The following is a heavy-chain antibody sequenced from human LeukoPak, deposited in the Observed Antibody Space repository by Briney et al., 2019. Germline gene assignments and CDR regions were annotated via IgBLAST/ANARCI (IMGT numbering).Heavy chain of an antibody. Sequence: GGSLRLSCAASGFSFDDYAMHWVRQAPGKGLEWVANIKQDGSEKYYVDSVKGRFTISRDNAKNSLYLQMNSLRAEDTAVYYCASALYFDYWGQGTLVTVSS. CDR1: GFSFDDYA. V-gene: IGHV3-7*01. J-gene: IGHJ4*02. CDR3: ASALYFDY. CDR2: IKQDGSEK.